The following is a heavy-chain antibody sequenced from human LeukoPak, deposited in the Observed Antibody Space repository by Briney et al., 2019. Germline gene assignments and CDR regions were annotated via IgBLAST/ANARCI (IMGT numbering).Heavy chain of an antibody. CDR3: ARDAYILTGSYYYGMDA. Sequence: ASVKVSCKASGYTFTSYGISWVRQAPGQGLEWMGWISAYNGNTNYAQKLQGRVTMTTDTSTSTAYMELRSLRSDDTAVYYCARDAYILTGSYYYGMDARGQGTTVTVSS. CDR2: ISAYNGNT. V-gene: IGHV1-18*01. D-gene: IGHD3-9*01. CDR1: GYTFTSYG. J-gene: IGHJ6*02.